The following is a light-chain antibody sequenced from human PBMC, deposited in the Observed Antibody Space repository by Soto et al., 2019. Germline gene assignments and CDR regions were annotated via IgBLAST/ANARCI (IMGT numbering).Light chain of an antibody. Sequence: DIQMTQSPSTLSASVGDRVTITCRASQSISSWLAWYQHKPGKAPKVLIYKASSIESGVPSRFSGSGSGTEFTLTISSLEPDDFATYYCQQYDSYSWTFGQGTKVELK. CDR1: QSISSW. V-gene: IGKV1-5*03. CDR2: KAS. J-gene: IGKJ1*01. CDR3: QQYDSYSWT.